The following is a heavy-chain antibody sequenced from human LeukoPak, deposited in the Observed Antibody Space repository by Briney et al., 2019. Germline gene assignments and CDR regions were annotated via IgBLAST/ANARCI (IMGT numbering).Heavy chain of an antibody. CDR1: GYTFTGYY. V-gene: IGHV1-2*02. J-gene: IGHJ5*02. CDR2: INPNSGGT. Sequence: ASVKVSCKASGYTFTGYYMHWVRQAPGQGLEWMGWINPNSGGTNYAQKFQGRVTMTRDTSISTAYMELSRLRSDDTAVYYCARARMRSDNWFDPWGQGTLVTVSS. D-gene: IGHD2-8*01. CDR3: ARARMRSDNWFDP.